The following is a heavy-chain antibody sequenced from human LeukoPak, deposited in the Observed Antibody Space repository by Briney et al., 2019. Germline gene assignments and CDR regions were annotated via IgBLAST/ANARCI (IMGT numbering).Heavy chain of an antibody. CDR2: ISYDGSTK. Sequence: PGRSLRLSCAASGFTFSSYGMHWVRQAPGKGLEWVAVISYDGSTKYYADSVKGRFTISRDNSKNTLYLQMNSLRAEDTAVYYCAKGDEYNNGALGGMDVWGQGTTVTVSS. CDR1: GFTFSSYG. CDR3: AKGDEYNNGALGGMDV. D-gene: IGHD5-18*01. J-gene: IGHJ6*02. V-gene: IGHV3-30*18.